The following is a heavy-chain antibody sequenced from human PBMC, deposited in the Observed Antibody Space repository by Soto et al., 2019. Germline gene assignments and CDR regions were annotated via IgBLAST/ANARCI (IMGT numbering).Heavy chain of an antibody. D-gene: IGHD1-26*01. CDR2: ISYDGSNK. J-gene: IGHJ5*02. Sequence: PGGSLRLSCAASGFTFSTYGMHWVRQAPGKGLEWVAVISYDGSNKYYADSVKGRFTISRDNSKDTLYLQMNSLRAEDTAVYYCAKDYASNGRGGPFDPWGQGTLVTVSS. V-gene: IGHV3-30*18. CDR1: GFTFSTYG. CDR3: AKDYASNGRGGPFDP.